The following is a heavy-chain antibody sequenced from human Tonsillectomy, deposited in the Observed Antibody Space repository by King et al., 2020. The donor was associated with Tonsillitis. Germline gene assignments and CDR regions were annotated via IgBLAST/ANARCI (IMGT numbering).Heavy chain of an antibody. J-gene: IGHJ4*02. CDR3: TTVGYNGPGSRDY. CDR1: GFTFSNAW. CDR2: IKRKTDGGTT. V-gene: IGHV3-15*01. D-gene: IGHD3-10*01. Sequence: DVQLVESGGGLVKPGGSLRLSCAASGFTFSNAWMSWVRQAPGKGLEWVGRIKRKTDGGTTDHAAPVKGRFTISRDDSKNTLYLQMNSLKTEDTAVYYCTTVGYNGPGSRDYWGQGTLVTVSS.